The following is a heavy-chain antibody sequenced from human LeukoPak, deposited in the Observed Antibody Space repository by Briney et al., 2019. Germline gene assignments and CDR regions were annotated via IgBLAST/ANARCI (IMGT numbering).Heavy chain of an antibody. CDR2: ISQDGGGT. J-gene: IGHJ5*01. CDR1: GFAFSSDW. Sequence: GGSLRLSCAASGFAFSSDWMTWVRQAPEMGLEWVASISQDGGGTYYGDSVKGRFTISRDNAKNSLYLQMNSLRADDTAVYYCARVRPGDADSWGQGTLVSVSS. D-gene: IGHD1-26*01. CDR3: ARVRPGDADS. V-gene: IGHV3-7*01.